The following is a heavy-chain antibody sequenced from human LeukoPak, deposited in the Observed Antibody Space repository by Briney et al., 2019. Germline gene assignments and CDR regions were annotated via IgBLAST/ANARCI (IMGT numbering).Heavy chain of an antibody. CDR2: IYYSGST. J-gene: IGHJ6*02. Sequence: SETLSLTCTVSGGSISSGDYYWSWIHQPPGKGLEWIGHIYYSGSTYYSPSLKGRVTISVDTSKNQFSLKLSSVNAADTAVYYCAREFYGMDVWGQGTTVTVSS. CDR3: AREFYGMDV. V-gene: IGHV4-30-4*01. CDR1: GGSISSGDYY.